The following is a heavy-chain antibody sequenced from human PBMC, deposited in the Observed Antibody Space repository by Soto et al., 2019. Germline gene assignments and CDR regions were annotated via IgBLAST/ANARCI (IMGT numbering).Heavy chain of an antibody. CDR3: ARDCGYGYVIDF. CDR2: ISGASGTI. Sequence: GGSLRLSCAASGFTFRNYNMNWVRQAPGKGLEWLSYISGASGTIYYADSMQGRFTISRDNAKNSLYLQMNSLRAEDTAMYYCARDCGYGYVIDFWGLGSTVTGSS. D-gene: IGHD2-15*01. CDR1: GFTFRNYN. J-gene: IGHJ6*02. V-gene: IGHV3-48*01.